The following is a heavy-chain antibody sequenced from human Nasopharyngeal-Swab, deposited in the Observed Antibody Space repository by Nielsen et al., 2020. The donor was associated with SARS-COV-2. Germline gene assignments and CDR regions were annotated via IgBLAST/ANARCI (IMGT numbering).Heavy chain of an antibody. V-gene: IGHV4-59*11. CDR3: AKEGATGWFDP. J-gene: IGHJ5*02. Sequence: SEPLSLTCSVSGVSITSQYWSWLRQPPGKGLEWIGYISQNSGTSYNPSLKSRVTIFMDTSKNQFSLRLRSVSAADTAVYSCAKEGATGWFDPWGQGTLVTVSS. CDR2: ISQNSGT. CDR1: GVSITSQY.